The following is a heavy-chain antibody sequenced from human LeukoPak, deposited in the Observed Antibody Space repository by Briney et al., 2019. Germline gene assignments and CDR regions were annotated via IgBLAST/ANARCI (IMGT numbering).Heavy chain of an antibody. V-gene: IGHV3-21*01. CDR1: GFTFSSYS. CDR2: ISSSSSYM. D-gene: IGHD1/OR15-1a*01. J-gene: IGHJ4*02. CDR3: ARDGSLVEHAWSDYFDY. Sequence: GGSLRLSCAASGFTFSSYSMNWVRQAPGKGLEWVSSISSSSSYMYYADSVKGRFTISRDNAKNSLYLQMNSLRAEDTAVYYCARDGSLVEHAWSDYFDYWGQGTLVTVSS.